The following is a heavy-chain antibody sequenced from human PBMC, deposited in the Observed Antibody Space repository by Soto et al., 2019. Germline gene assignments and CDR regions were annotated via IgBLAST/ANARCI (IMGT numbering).Heavy chain of an antibody. CDR3: AKDSVSVRRGQQWLNLDY. D-gene: IGHD6-19*01. V-gene: IGHV3-23*01. CDR1: GFTFSSYA. CDR2: ISGSGGST. J-gene: IGHJ4*02. Sequence: GGSLRLSCAASGFTFSSYAMSWVRQAPGKGLEWVSAISGSGGSTYYADSVKGRFTISRDNSKNTLYLQMNSLRAEDTAVYYCAKDSVSVRRGQQWLNLDYWGQGTLVTVSS.